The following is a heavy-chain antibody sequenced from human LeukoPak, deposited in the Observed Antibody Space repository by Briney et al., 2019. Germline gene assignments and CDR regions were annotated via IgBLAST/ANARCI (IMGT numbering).Heavy chain of an antibody. CDR2: FDPEDGET. CDR1: GYTLTELS. J-gene: IGHJ1*01. CDR3: ATALLTTVTFQH. Sequence: GASVKVSCKVPGYTLTELSMHWVRQAPGKGLEWMGGFDPEDGETIYAQKFQGRVTMTEDTSTDTAYMELSSLRSEDTAVYYCATALLTTVTFQHWGQGTLVTVSS. V-gene: IGHV1-24*01. D-gene: IGHD4-17*01.